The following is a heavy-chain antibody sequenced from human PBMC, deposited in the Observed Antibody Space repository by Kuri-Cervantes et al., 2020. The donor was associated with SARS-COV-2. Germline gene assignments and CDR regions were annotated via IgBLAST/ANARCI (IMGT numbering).Heavy chain of an antibody. D-gene: IGHD2-21*02. V-gene: IGHV1-2*04. CDR2: INPNSGGT. Sequence: ASVKVSCKASRYTFTGYYMHWVRQAPGQGLEWMGWINPNSGGTNYEQKFQGWVTMTRDTSISTAYMELSRLRSDDTAVYYCARGVTPNYGMDVWGQGTTVTVSS. CDR3: ARGVTPNYGMDV. J-gene: IGHJ6*02. CDR1: RYTFTGYY.